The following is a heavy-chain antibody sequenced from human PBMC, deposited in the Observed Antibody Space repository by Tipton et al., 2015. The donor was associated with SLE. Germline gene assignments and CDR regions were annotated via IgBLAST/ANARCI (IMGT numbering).Heavy chain of an antibody. CDR2: FYYSGST. V-gene: IGHV4-59*11. Sequence: TLSLTCTVSGDSISSHYWSWIRKPPGKGLEWIGYFYYSGSTNYNPSLKSRITISEDTFKNQFSLKLSSVTAADTAVYYCARGLRGYSYGWMDYWGQGTLVTVSS. CDR1: GDSISSHY. CDR3: ARGLRGYSYGWMDY. J-gene: IGHJ4*02. D-gene: IGHD5-18*01.